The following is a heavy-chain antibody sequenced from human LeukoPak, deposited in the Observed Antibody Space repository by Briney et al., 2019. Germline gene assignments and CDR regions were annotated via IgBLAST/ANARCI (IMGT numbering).Heavy chain of an antibody. CDR3: ARVGGDGYNHVGFDY. D-gene: IGHD5-24*01. V-gene: IGHV4-4*09. CDR1: GSSISSYY. J-gene: IGHJ4*02. CDR2: IYTSGST. Sequence: WEPLSLTCTVSGSSISSYYWRGIREPPGKGVEGIGYIYTSGSTNYSPSLKSRITISVDTSKKQFSLKLSSVTAADTAVYYCARVGGDGYNHVGFDYWGQGTLVTVSS.